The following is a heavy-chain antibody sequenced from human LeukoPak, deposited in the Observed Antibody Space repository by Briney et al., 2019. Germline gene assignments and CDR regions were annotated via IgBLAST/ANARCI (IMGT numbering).Heavy chain of an antibody. V-gene: IGHV1-18*01. CDR2: ISAYNGNT. CDR1: GYTFTSYG. CDR3: ARDWAIGTMVQGVYPPGY. Sequence: ASVKVSCKASGYTFTSYGISWVRQAPGQGLEWMGWISAYNGNTNYAQKLQGRVAMTTDTSTSTAYMELRSLRSDDTAVYYCARDWAIGTMVQGVYPPGYWGQGTLVTVSS. D-gene: IGHD3-10*01. J-gene: IGHJ4*02.